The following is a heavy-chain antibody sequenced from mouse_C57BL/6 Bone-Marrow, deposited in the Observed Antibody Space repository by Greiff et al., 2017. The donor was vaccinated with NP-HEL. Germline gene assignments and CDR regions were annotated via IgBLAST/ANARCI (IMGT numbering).Heavy chain of an antibody. Sequence: EVQRVESGGGLVKPGGSLKLSCAASGFTFSDYGMHWVRQAPEKGLEWVAYISSGSSTIYYADTVKGRFTISRDNAKNTLFLQMTSLRSEDTAMYYCARGHYGSSYKFAYWGQGTLVTVSA. CDR2: ISSGSSTI. CDR1: GFTFSDYG. CDR3: ARGHYGSSYKFAY. J-gene: IGHJ3*01. V-gene: IGHV5-17*01. D-gene: IGHD1-1*01.